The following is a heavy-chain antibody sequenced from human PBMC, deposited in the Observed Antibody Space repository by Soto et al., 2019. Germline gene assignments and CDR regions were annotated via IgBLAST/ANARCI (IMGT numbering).Heavy chain of an antibody. Sequence: GGSLRLSCAASGFTFSSYAMSWVRQAPGKGLEWVSDISDSGGSTYYADSVKGRFTISRDNSKNTLYLQMNSLRGEDTAVYYCAKDRMNHNSVWDPFDIRGQGRMVTVSS. J-gene: IGHJ3*02. V-gene: IGHV3-23*01. CDR3: AKDRMNHNSVWDPFDI. D-gene: IGHD2-15*01. CDR2: ISDSGGST. CDR1: GFTFSSYA.